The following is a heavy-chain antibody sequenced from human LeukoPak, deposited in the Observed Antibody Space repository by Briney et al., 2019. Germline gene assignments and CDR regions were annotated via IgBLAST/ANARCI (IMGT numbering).Heavy chain of an antibody. J-gene: IGHJ4*02. V-gene: IGHV4-59*01. CDR3: AREGYSYASHFDY. Sequence: PSETLSLTCTVSGGSISSYYWSWIRQPPGKGLEWIGYIYYSGSTNYNPSLKSRVTISVDTSKNQFSLKLSSVTAADTAVYYCAREGYSYASHFDYWGQGTLVTVSS. CDR2: IYYSGST. D-gene: IGHD5-18*01. CDR1: GGSISSYY.